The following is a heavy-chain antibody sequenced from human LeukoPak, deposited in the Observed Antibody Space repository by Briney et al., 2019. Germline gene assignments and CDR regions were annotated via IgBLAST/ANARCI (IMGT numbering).Heavy chain of an antibody. V-gene: IGHV3-64*01. Sequence: PGGSLRLSCTAFGFTFGDYAMSWFRQAPGKGLEYVSAISSNGGSTYYANSVKGRFTISRDNSKNTLYLQMGSLRAEDMAVYYCARSPSRTYCSGGSCYSLPSWDWFDPWGQGTLVTVSS. CDR1: GFTFGDYA. CDR3: ARSPSRTYCSGGSCYSLPSWDWFDP. D-gene: IGHD2-15*01. J-gene: IGHJ5*02. CDR2: ISSNGGST.